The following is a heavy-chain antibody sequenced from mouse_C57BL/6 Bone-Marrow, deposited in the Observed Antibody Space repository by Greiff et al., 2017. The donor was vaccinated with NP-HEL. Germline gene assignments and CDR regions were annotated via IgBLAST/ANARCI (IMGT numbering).Heavy chain of an antibody. J-gene: IGHJ3*01. V-gene: IGHV3-6*01. Sequence: EVKLQESGPGLVKPSQSLSLTCSVTGYSITSGYYWNWIRQFPGNKLEWMGYISYDGSNNYNPSLKNRISITRDTSKNQFFLKLNSVTTEDTATYYCARDRHFAYWGQGTLVTVSA. CDR2: ISYDGSN. CDR1: GYSITSGYY. CDR3: ARDRHFAY.